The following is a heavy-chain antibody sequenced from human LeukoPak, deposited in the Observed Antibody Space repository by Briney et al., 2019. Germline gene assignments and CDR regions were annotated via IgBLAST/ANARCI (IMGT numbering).Heavy chain of an antibody. V-gene: IGHV1-18*01. Sequence: GASGKVSCKVSGYTVISYGISGVRQAPGQGLEWMGWISGFNGNTNYAQKFHGRLTMTTDTSTSTAYMQLRSLRSDDTAVYYCARFGGVYNSESRGSDAFDIWGQGTMVTVYS. J-gene: IGHJ3*02. CDR3: ARFGGVYNSESRGSDAFDI. D-gene: IGHD3-22*01. CDR2: ISGFNGNT. CDR1: GYTVISYG.